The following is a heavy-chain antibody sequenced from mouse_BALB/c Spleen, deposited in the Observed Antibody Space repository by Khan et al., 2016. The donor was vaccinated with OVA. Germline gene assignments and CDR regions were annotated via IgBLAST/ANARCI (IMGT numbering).Heavy chain of an antibody. CDR1: GFTFSDYY. J-gene: IGHJ3*01. Sequence: EVELVESGGGLVKPGGSTKLSCAASGFTFSDYYMYWVRQTPEKRLEWVATISDGGTYTYSPDSVMGRFTISRDDAKNDLYLQMSSLKSEDTAIYYCSRGFYGGPFAYWGQGTLVTVSA. CDR2: ISDGGTYT. CDR3: SRGFYGGPFAY. D-gene: IGHD1-1*02. V-gene: IGHV5-4*02.